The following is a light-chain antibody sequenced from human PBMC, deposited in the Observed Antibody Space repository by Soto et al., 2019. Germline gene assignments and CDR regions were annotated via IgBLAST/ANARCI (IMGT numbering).Light chain of an antibody. CDR3: QQYCNSPLT. Sequence: EIVLTQSPGTLSLAAGESATLSCRASQSVPSNFLAWYQQKPAQAPRLLIYGASSRATGIPDRFSGRGSGTDFTLTISRLEPEDFAVYYCQQYCNSPLTFGGGAKVEIK. J-gene: IGKJ4*01. V-gene: IGKV3-20*01. CDR1: QSVPSNF. CDR2: GAS.